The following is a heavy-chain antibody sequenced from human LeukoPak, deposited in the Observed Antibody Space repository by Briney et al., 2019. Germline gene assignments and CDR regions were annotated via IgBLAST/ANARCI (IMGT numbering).Heavy chain of an antibody. Sequence: ASETLSPTCTVSGGFISSYYWSWIRQPPGKGLEWIGYIYYSGSTNYNPSLKSRVTISVDTSKNQFSLKLSSVTAADTAVYYCARDKEDYYGSGSFDPWGQGTLVTVSS. CDR2: IYYSGST. J-gene: IGHJ5*02. D-gene: IGHD3-10*01. CDR1: GGFISSYY. CDR3: ARDKEDYYGSGSFDP. V-gene: IGHV4-59*01.